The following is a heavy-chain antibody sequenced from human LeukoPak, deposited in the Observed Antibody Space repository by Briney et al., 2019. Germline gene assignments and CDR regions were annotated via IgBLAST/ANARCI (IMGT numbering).Heavy chain of an antibody. CDR3: ATNVTYSFDN. D-gene: IGHD2-21*02. CDR2: IHHGGST. J-gene: IGHJ4*02. V-gene: IGHV4-38-2*01. CDR1: AYSISSGYY. Sequence: KSSETLSLTCAVSAYSISSGYYWGWIRQPPGKGLEWIGSIHHGGSTYYNPSLKSRITILIDRSKNQFSLKLNSVTAADSAVYYCATNVTYSFDNWGQGTLVTVSS.